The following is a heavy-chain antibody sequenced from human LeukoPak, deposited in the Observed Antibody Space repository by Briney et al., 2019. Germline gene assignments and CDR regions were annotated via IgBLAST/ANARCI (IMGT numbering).Heavy chain of an antibody. J-gene: IGHJ4*02. CDR2: FDPEDGET. CDR3: ATGLRRLLVVVTATFDY. D-gene: IGHD2-21*02. CDR1: GYTLTKLS. Sequence: ASVKVSCKVSGYTLTKLSMHWVRQAPGKGLEWMGGFDPEDGETIYAQKFQGRVTMTEDTSTDTAYMELSSLRSEDTAVYYCATGLRRLLVVVTATFDYWGQGTLVTVSS. V-gene: IGHV1-24*01.